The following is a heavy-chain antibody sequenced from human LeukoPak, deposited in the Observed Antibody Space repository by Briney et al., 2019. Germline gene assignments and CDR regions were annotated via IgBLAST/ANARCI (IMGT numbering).Heavy chain of an antibody. CDR1: GGSFSGYY. V-gene: IGHV4-34*01. Sequence: SETLSLTCAVYGGSFSGYYWSWIRQPPGKGLEWIGEINHSGSTNYNPSLKSRVTISVDTSKNQFSLKLSSVTAADTAVYYCARAGNSSSCSVFDYWGQGTLVTVSS. CDR3: ARAGNSSSCSVFDY. CDR2: INHSGST. D-gene: IGHD6-13*01. J-gene: IGHJ4*02.